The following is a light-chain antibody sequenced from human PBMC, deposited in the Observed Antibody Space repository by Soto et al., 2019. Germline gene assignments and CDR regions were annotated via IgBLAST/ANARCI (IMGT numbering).Light chain of an antibody. CDR2: DVN. Sequence: QSALTRPASVSGSPGQSITISCTGTSSDVGGYNYVSWYQHHPGKAPKLMIYDVNNRPSGVSNRFSGSKSGNTASLTISGLQAEDEADYYCSSYTSSSTLVVFGGGTKLTVL. CDR1: SSDVGGYNY. CDR3: SSYTSSSTLVV. V-gene: IGLV2-14*03. J-gene: IGLJ2*01.